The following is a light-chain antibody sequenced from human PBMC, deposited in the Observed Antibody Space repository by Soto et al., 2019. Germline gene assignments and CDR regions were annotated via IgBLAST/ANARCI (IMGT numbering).Light chain of an antibody. CDR1: SSDVGSYNL. V-gene: IGLV2-23*01. Sequence: QSVLTQPASVSGSPGQPITISCTGTSSDVGSYNLVSWYQQYPGKAPKLMIYEGSRRPSGVSNRFSGSKSDNTASLTISGLQAEDEAHYYCCSYAGRSSVVFGGGTQLTVL. CDR2: EGS. J-gene: IGLJ2*01. CDR3: CSYAGRSSVV.